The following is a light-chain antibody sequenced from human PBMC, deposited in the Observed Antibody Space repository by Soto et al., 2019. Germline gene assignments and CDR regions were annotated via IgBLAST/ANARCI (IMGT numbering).Light chain of an antibody. CDR2: EVS. J-gene: IGKJ1*01. CDR3: MQGTHWPWT. Sequence: DVVMTQSPLSLPVTLGQPASISCRSSQSLIHSDGNTYLNWFQQRPGQSPRRLIYEVSDRDSGVPERFGGSGSRTDFTLKISRVEADDVGVYYCMQGTHWPWTFGQGTEVEIK. CDR1: QSLIHSDGNTY. V-gene: IGKV2-30*02.